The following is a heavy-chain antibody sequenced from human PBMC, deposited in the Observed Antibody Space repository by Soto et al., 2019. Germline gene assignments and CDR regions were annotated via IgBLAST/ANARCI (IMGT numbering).Heavy chain of an antibody. Sequence: EVQLVESGGGLVQPGGSLKLSCAASGFVFSNYGMHWVRQAPGKGLEYVSAISSNGGSTYYSNSVKGRFIISRDNSKNTLYLQMGSLRTEDMAVYYCARGDRYSDWLPHWGQGTLVTVSS. CDR2: ISSNGGST. J-gene: IGHJ4*02. CDR1: GFVFSNYG. D-gene: IGHD3-9*01. CDR3: ARGDRYSDWLPH. V-gene: IGHV3-64*01.